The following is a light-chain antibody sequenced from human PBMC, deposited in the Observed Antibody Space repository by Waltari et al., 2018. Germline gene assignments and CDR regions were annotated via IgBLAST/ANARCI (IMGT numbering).Light chain of an antibody. CDR3: QTWGMNIPV. CDR2: DNSDGSH. V-gene: IGLV4-69*02. CDR1: GEYSAYA. Sequence: QLVLTQSPSASASLGPSVKRTCSLTGEYSAYAIACQQQQPEKGPRDLMNDNSDGSHGKADGIPERFSGSSSGAVRYLIISRLQSDDEADYFCQTWGMNIPVFGGGTRLTVL. J-gene: IGLJ3*02.